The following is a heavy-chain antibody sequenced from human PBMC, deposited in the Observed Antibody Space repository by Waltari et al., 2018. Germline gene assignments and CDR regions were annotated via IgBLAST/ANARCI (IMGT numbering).Heavy chain of an antibody. V-gene: IGHV5-51*01. CDR2: IYPGDSDT. CDR3: ARHVRRRGSSGFWYYYMDV. J-gene: IGHJ6*03. D-gene: IGHD6-19*01. Sequence: EVQLVQSGAEVKKPGESLKISCKGSGYSFTSYWIGWVRQMPGKGLEWMGIIYPGDSDTRYSPSFQGQVTISADKSISTAYLQWSSLKASDTAMYYCARHVRRRGSSGFWYYYMDVWGKGTTVTVSS. CDR1: GYSFTSYW.